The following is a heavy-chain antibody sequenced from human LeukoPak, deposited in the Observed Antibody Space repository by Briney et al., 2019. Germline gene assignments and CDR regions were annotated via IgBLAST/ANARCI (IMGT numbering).Heavy chain of an antibody. J-gene: IGHJ5*02. Sequence: PSETLSLTCTVSGGSISSKSYYWGWIRQPPGKGLEWIGSIYYSGSTYSNPSLKSRVTISVDTSKNQFSLKLSSVTAADTAVYYCARASMAHWFDPWGQGTLVTVSS. V-gene: IGHV4-39*01. CDR3: ARASMAHWFDP. CDR2: IYYSGST. CDR1: GGSISSKSYY. D-gene: IGHD2/OR15-2a*01.